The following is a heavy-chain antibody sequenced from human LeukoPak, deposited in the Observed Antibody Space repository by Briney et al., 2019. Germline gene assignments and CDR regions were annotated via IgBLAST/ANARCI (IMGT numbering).Heavy chain of an antibody. CDR1: GFTFSSYG. D-gene: IGHD3-3*01. J-gene: IGHJ6*03. CDR3: AKVYYDFWSGPERVRYYYYMDV. V-gene: IGHV3-30*02. CDR2: IRYDGSNK. Sequence: GGSLRLSCAASGFTFSSYGMHWVRQAPGKGLERVAFIRYDGSNKYYADSVKGRFTISRDNSKNTLYLQMNSLRAEDTAVYYCAKVYYDFWSGPERVRYYYYMDVWGKGTTVTVSS.